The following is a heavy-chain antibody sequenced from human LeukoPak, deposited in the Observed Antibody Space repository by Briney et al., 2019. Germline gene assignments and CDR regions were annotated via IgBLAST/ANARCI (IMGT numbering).Heavy chain of an antibody. D-gene: IGHD6-19*01. J-gene: IGHJ4*02. CDR2: VNGYNGNT. Sequence: ASVTVSCKASGYSCTNYGISWVRQAPGQGLEWVGWVNGYNGNTNYAQKVQDRVTMTTDTSTSTAYMELRSLRSDDTAVYYCARGGNGWSFDDWGQGTLVTVSS. CDR3: ARGGNGWSFDD. V-gene: IGHV1-18*01. CDR1: GYSCTNYG.